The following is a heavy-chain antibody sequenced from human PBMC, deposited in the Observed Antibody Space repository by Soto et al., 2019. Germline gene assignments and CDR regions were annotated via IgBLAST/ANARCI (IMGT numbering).Heavy chain of an antibody. V-gene: IGHV4-34*01. D-gene: IGHD4-17*01. CDR3: ASYGAATIDY. Sequence: SETLSLTCAVYGGSFSGYYWSWIRQPPGKGLEWIGEINHSGSTNYNPSLKSRVTISVDTSKNQFSLKLSSVTAADTAVYYCASYGAATIDYWGQGTLVTVSS. CDR1: GGSFSGYY. CDR2: INHSGST. J-gene: IGHJ4*02.